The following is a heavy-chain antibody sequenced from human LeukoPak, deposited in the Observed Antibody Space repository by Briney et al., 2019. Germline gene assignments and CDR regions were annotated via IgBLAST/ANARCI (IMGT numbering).Heavy chain of an antibody. Sequence: PSETLSLTCTVSGGSISTYYWSWIRQPPVRGLEWIGYIYFTGSTNYNPSLQSRVTISVDTSKNQFSLKLTSVTAADTAVYYCARHCASGTCAFDIWGQGTMVTVSS. CDR1: GGSISTYY. CDR3: ARHCASGTCAFDI. D-gene: IGHD6-13*01. J-gene: IGHJ3*02. CDR2: IYFTGST. V-gene: IGHV4-59*08.